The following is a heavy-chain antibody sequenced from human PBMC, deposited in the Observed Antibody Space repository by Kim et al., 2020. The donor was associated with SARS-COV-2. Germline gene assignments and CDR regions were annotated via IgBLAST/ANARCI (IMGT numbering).Heavy chain of an antibody. CDR2: IYSSGST. V-gene: IGHV4-59*02. Sequence: SETLSLTCTVAGGSVSSYYCTWIRQSPGKGLEWIGYIYSSGSTDYNPCLKSRVSISLDTSNNQFSLRLTSVTAADTAVYYCAGSYYGMGTFDYWGPGTLVTVSS. J-gene: IGHJ4*02. D-gene: IGHD1-26*01. CDR3: AGSYYGMGTFDY. CDR1: GGSVSSYY.